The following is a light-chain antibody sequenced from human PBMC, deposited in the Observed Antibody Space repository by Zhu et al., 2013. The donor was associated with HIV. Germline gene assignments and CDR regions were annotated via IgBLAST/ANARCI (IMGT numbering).Light chain of an antibody. Sequence: EIVMTQSPATLSVSPGERATLSCRTSQSVNSNLAWYQQKPGQAPRLLIYGASTRATGIPARFSGSGSGTEFILTISSLQSEDFAVYYCQQYNNWPKTFGQGTKVEI. CDR2: GAS. CDR3: QQYNNWPKT. V-gene: IGKV3-15*01. J-gene: IGKJ1*01. CDR1: QSVNSN.